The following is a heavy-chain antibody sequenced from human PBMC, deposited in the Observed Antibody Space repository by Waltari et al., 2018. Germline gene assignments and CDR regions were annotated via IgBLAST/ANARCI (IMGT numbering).Heavy chain of an antibody. Sequence: QVHLQESGPGLVQPSEPLSLTCTVSNVSISSGAFYWGWIRQPPGKGLEWIGNGYYSGSAYYHPSLEGRVAISIDTSKNQFSLHLTAVTAADTGVYYCARALCTTSTCLFVSGFDPWGQGILVTVST. V-gene: IGHV4-39*01. CDR1: NVSISSGAFY. CDR2: GYYSGSA. CDR3: ARALCTTSTCLFVSGFDP. J-gene: IGHJ5*02.